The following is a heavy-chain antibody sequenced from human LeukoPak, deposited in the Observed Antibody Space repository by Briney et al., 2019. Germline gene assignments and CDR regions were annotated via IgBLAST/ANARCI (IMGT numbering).Heavy chain of an antibody. D-gene: IGHD6-19*01. J-gene: IGHJ3*02. V-gene: IGHV3-7*01. CDR2: INQDGSEE. Sequence: GGSLRLSCAASAVPFSSCWMSWVRQAPGKGLEWVANINQDGSEEYYVASVKGGFPISRDNAKNSLYLQMNSLRVEDTAVYYCAKDSEYSSGWFDGFDIWGQGAMVTVSP. CDR3: AKDSEYSSGWFDGFDI. CDR1: AVPFSSCW.